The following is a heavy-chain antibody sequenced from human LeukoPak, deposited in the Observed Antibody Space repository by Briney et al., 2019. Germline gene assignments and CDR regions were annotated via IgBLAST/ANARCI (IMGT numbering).Heavy chain of an antibody. CDR2: IIKDGSDK. CDR3: TRELWPGDY. J-gene: IGHJ4*02. D-gene: IGHD3-16*01. V-gene: IGHV3-7*01. CDR1: GFTFSDYW. Sequence: GGSQRLSCEASGFTFSDYWMGWVRQAPGKGLEWVANIIKDGSDKYYVDSVKGRFTISRDNAKNSVYLQMSSLRVEDTAVYYCTRELWPGDYWGQGILVTVSS.